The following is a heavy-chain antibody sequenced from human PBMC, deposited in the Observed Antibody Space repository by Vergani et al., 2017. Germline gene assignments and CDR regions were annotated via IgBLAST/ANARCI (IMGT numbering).Heavy chain of an antibody. CDR1: GFTFSTYA. Sequence: EVQLLESGGSLKQPGGSVRLSCAASGFTFSTYAMHWVRPAPGKGLEWVSALTGGGGSTYYADSFKGRFIISRDNSRDTLYLQINSLRPEDTATYYCVKDAGSYENFFDSWGQGTLVTVSS. V-gene: IGHV3-23*01. J-gene: IGHJ4*02. CDR3: VKDAGSYENFFDS. D-gene: IGHD1-26*01. CDR2: LTGGGGST.